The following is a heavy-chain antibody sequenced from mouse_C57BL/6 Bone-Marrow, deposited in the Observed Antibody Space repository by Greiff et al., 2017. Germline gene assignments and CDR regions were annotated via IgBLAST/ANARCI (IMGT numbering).Heavy chain of an antibody. CDR2: IDPRSGNT. CDR1: GYTFTSYG. J-gene: IGHJ3*02. V-gene: IGHV1-81*01. D-gene: IGHD1-1*01. CDR3: AVLRYQYAK. Sequence: QVQLQQSGAELARPGASVKLSCKASGYTFTSYGISWVKQRTGQGLEWIGEIDPRSGNTYYNEKFKGKATLTADKSSSTAYMERRSRTSEDSAVDYCAVLRYQYAKWCQGTLVTVSA.